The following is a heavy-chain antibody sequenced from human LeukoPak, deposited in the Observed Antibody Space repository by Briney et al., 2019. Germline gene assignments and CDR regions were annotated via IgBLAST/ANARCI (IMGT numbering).Heavy chain of an antibody. CDR3: TTVRNCSSTSCFTYYYYYMDV. J-gene: IGHJ6*03. CDR1: GFTFSNAW. Sequence: GGSLRLSCAASGFTFSNAWMSWVRQAPGKGLEWVGRIKSKTDGGTTDYAAPLKGRFTISRDDSKNTLYLQMNSLKTEDTAVYYCTTVRNCSSTSCFTYYYYYMDVWGKGTTVTVSS. CDR2: IKSKTDGGTT. D-gene: IGHD2-2*01. V-gene: IGHV3-15*01.